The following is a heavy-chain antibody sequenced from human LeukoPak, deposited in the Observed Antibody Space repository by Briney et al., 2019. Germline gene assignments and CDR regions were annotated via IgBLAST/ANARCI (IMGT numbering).Heavy chain of an antibody. CDR2: ISAYNDNT. Sequence: ASMKVSCKASGYTFTNYGILWVRQAPGQGFEWMGWISAYNDNTNYAHKLQGRVTMTADSSTSTAYMELRSLRPDDSAVYYCARVFQGSSSSCDYWGQGTLVTVSS. CDR1: GYTFTNYG. CDR3: ARVFQGSSSSCDY. D-gene: IGHD6-13*01. J-gene: IGHJ4*02. V-gene: IGHV1-18*01.